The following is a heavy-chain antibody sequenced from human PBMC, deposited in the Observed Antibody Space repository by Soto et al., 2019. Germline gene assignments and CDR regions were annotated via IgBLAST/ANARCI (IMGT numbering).Heavy chain of an antibody. V-gene: IGHV4-34*01. CDR3: ARGLEGAMVRGALYYYYGMDV. Sequence: TPSPTFAVYGGSFSGYYWGSIRQPPGEGLEWIGEINHSGSTNYNPSLKSRVTISVDTSKNQFSLKLSSVTAADTAVYYCARGLEGAMVRGALYYYYGMDVWGQETTVTVSS. J-gene: IGHJ6*02. CDR1: GGSFSGYY. CDR2: INHSGST. D-gene: IGHD3-10*01.